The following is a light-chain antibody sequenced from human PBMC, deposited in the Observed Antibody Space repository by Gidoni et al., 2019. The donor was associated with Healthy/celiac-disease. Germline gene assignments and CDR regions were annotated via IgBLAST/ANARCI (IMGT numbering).Light chain of an antibody. J-gene: IGKJ5*01. CDR3: QQSYSTPT. V-gene: IGKV1-39*01. Sequence: DIQMTQSPSSLSASVGDRVTITCRASQSISSYVNWYQQKPWKAPKLLIYAASSWKSGVPSRFSGSGSGTDFTLTISSLQPEEFATYYCQQSYSTPTFXXXTRLEIK. CDR2: AAS. CDR1: QSISSY.